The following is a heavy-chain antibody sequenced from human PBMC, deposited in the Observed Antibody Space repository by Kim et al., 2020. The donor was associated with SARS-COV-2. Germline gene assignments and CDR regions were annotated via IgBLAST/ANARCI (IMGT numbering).Heavy chain of an antibody. CDR2: IYYSGST. J-gene: IGHJ6*02. CDR1: GGSISSYY. CDR3: ARVAAAGHGGYYYYGMDV. V-gene: IGHV4-59*13. D-gene: IGHD6-13*01. Sequence: SETLSLTCTVSGGSISSYYWSWIRQPPGKGLEWIGYIYYSGSTNYNPSLKSRVTISVDTSKNQFSLKLSSVTAADTAVYYCARVAAAGHGGYYYYGMDVWGQGTTVTVSS.